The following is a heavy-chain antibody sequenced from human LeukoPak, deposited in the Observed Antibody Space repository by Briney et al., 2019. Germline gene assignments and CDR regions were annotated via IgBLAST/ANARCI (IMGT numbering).Heavy chain of an antibody. CDR1: GFTFSSYG. CDR3: ARDLIAAAGTLRYYGMDV. V-gene: IGHV3-30*03. Sequence: PGGSLRLSCAASGFTFSSYGMRWVRQAPGKGLEWVAVISYDGSNKYYTDSVKGRFTISGDNSKNTLYLQMNSLRAEDTAVYYCARDLIAAAGTLRYYGMDVWGQGTTVTVSS. CDR2: ISYDGSNK. D-gene: IGHD6-13*01. J-gene: IGHJ6*02.